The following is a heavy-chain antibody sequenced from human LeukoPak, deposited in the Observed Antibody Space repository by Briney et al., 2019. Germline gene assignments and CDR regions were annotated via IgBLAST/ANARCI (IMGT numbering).Heavy chain of an antibody. CDR3: ARTQEDGYSDY. CDR1: GGSISSYY. J-gene: IGHJ4*02. V-gene: IGHV4-59*08. Sequence: PSETLSLTCTVSGGSISSYYWSWIRQPPGKGLEWIGYIYYSGSTNYNPSLKRRVTISVDTSKKQFSLKLSSVTAADTAVYYCARTQEDGYSDYWGQGTLVTVSS. CDR2: IYYSGST.